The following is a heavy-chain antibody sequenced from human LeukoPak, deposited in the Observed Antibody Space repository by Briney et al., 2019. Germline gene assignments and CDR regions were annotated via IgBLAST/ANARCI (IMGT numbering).Heavy chain of an antibody. CDR3: ARDRWYSRNWNDAVDI. CDR2: ISAYNGNT. J-gene: IGHJ3*02. V-gene: IGHV1-18*01. CDR1: GYSFTSYG. Sequence: ASVKVSCKTSGYSFTSYGISWVRQAPGQGLEWMGWISAYNGNTNYAQKVQGRVTMTTDTSTSTAYMELRSLRSDDTAVYYCARDRWYSRNWNDAVDIWGQGTMVTVSS. D-gene: IGHD6-13*01.